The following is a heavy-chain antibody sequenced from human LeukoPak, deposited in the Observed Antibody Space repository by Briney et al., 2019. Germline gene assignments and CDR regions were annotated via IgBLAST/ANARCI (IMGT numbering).Heavy chain of an antibody. V-gene: IGHV1-18*01. CDR2: ISIYNNNT. Sequence: AAVKVSCKASGYTFTSYGISWVRQAPGQGLEWMGRISIYNNNTNYAQKLQGRVTMTTDTSTSTAYMELRSLRSDDTAVYYCARGSINGFDGPFDLWGQGTLVTVSS. D-gene: IGHD2-8*01. CDR1: GYTFTSYG. CDR3: ARGSINGFDGPFDL. J-gene: IGHJ5*02.